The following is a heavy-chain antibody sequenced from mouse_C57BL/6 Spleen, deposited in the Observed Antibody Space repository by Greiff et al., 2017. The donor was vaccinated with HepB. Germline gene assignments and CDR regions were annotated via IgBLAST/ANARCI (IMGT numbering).Heavy chain of an antibody. Sequence: EVQLQQSGPVLVKPGASVKMSCKASGYTFTDYYMNWVKQSHGKSLEWIGVINPYNGGTSYNQKFKGKATLTVDKSSSTAYMELNSLTSEDSAVYYGARSDYGSSGYAMDYWGQGTSVTVSS. CDR1: GYTFTDYY. D-gene: IGHD1-1*01. J-gene: IGHJ4*01. V-gene: IGHV1-19*01. CDR2: INPYNGGT. CDR3: ARSDYGSSGYAMDY.